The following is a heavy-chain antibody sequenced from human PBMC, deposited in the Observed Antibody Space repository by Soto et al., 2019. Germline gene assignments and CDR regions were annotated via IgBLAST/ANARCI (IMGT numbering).Heavy chain of an antibody. D-gene: IGHD5-12*01. CDR3: ARVGGYNYLGSLPY. V-gene: IGHV1-69*02. J-gene: IGHJ4*02. CDR1: GGTFSSYT. CDR2: IIPILGIA. Sequence: QVQLVQSGAEVKKPGSSVKVSCKASGGTFSSYTISWVRQAPGQGLEWMGRIIPILGIANYAQKFQGRVTITADKATSTAYMELSSLRSEDTAVYYCARVGGYNYLGSLPYWGQGTLVTVSS.